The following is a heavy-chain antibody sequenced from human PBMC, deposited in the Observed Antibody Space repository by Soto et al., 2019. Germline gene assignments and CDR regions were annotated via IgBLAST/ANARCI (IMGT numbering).Heavy chain of an antibody. V-gene: IGHV3-23*01. CDR2: ISGSGGSTGGST. J-gene: IGHJ3*02. D-gene: IGHD3-22*01. CDR1: GFTFSSYA. Sequence: VQLLESGGGLVQPGGSLRLSCAASGFTFSSYAMSWVRQAPGKGLEWVSTISGSGGSTGGSTYYADSVKGRFTISGDNSKNTLYLQMNDLRAEDTAVYYCAKAYGITMIVVVIDAFDIWGQGTMVTVSS. CDR3: AKAYGITMIVVVIDAFDI.